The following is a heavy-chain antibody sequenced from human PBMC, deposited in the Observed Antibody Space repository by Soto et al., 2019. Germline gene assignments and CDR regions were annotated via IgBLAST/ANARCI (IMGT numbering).Heavy chain of an antibody. D-gene: IGHD2-2*01. Sequence: GGSLRLSCATSAFMFSTYTMTWVRQAPGKGLQWVSSISHSSSYKYYADSLKGRFTISRDNAKHSLYLQMNSLRADDTAVYYCARNRGQYQLLSDIDYWGQGALVTVSS. CDR3: ARNRGQYQLLSDIDY. CDR1: AFMFSTYT. V-gene: IGHV3-21*01. J-gene: IGHJ4*02. CDR2: ISHSSSYK.